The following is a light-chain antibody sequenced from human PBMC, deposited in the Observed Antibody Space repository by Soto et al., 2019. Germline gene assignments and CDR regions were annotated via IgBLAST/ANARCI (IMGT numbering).Light chain of an antibody. Sequence: DIHMTQSPSSLSASAADRGTITFRASQTISLFINWYQQKPGKAPKRLIYGASKLQTGVPSRFRGSGSGTDFALTINSLQPEDSATYYCQQSYTSWTFGQGTKVDNK. CDR3: QQSYTSWT. CDR1: QTISLF. CDR2: GAS. J-gene: IGKJ1*01. V-gene: IGKV1-39*01.